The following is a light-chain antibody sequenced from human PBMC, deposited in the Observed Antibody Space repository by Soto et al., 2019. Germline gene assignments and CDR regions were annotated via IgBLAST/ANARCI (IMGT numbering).Light chain of an antibody. J-gene: IGKJ1*01. Sequence: EVVMAQSPATLSVSRVDRGPLXCRASQSVSSNLAWYQQKPGQAPRLLIYGASTRAAGIPARFSGSGSGTDFTLTITSLQSEDFGVYYCHQHNNWWTFGQGTKVDIK. CDR3: HQHNNWWT. V-gene: IGKV3-15*01. CDR1: QSVSSN. CDR2: GAS.